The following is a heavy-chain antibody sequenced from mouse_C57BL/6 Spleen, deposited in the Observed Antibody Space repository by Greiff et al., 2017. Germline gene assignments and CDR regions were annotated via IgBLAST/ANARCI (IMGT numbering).Heavy chain of an antibody. CDR1: GYTFTSYW. CDR2: IDPSDSYT. J-gene: IGHJ2*01. CDR3: AKIYYGNSDY. D-gene: IGHD2-1*01. V-gene: IGHV1-50*01. Sequence: QVQLQQPGAELVKPGASVKLSCKASGYTFTSYWMQWVKQRPGQGLAWIGEIDPSDSYTNYNQKFKGKATLTVDTSSSTAYMQLSSLTSEDSAVYYCAKIYYGNSDYWGQGTTLTVSS.